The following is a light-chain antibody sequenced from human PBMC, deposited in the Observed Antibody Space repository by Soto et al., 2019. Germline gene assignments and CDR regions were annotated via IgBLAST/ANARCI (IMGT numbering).Light chain of an antibody. CDR3: QQYNYWPRT. Sequence: EIVMTQSPATLSVSPGERATLSCRASQSVDNNLAWYQQKPGQAPRLLIHGASFRVTGIPARFSGSGSGTDFTLTISSLLSEDFAIYYCQQYNYWPRTFGQGTRVEIK. V-gene: IGKV3-15*01. CDR2: GAS. CDR1: QSVDNN. J-gene: IGKJ1*01.